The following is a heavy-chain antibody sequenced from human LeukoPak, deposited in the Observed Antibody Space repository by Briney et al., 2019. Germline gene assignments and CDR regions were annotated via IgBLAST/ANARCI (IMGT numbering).Heavy chain of an antibody. CDR2: TSGDESVK. J-gene: IGHJ4*02. V-gene: IGHV3-74*01. CDR1: GFSITKYW. Sequence: GGSLRLSCAASGFSITKYWMHWVRQAPGKGLMWVSRTSGDESVKDYADSVQGRLSISRDNAKNTVYLQMNSLRVDDTAVYYCVKFLSPVVWGQGALVTVSS. D-gene: IGHD3-16*02. CDR3: VKFLSPVV.